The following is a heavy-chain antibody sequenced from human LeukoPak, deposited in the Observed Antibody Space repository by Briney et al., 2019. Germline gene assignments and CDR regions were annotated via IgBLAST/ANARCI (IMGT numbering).Heavy chain of an antibody. CDR2: MNTYNGHT. CDR3: ARVFCGSTSCYNSFDP. Sequence: ASVEVSCKASGYTFTTYGVTWVRQAPGQGFEWMGWMNTYNGHTDYAHKLQGRVTMTTDTSTNTAYMDLRSLRFDDTAVYYCARVFCGSTSCYNSFDPWGQGTQVSVSS. CDR1: GYTFTTYG. V-gene: IGHV1-18*01. D-gene: IGHD2-2*01. J-gene: IGHJ5*02.